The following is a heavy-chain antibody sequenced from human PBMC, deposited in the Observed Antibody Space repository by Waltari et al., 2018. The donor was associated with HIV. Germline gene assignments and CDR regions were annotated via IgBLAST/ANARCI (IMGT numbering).Heavy chain of an antibody. D-gene: IGHD3-22*01. Sequence: EVLLAESGGGLIQPGGSLGLSCTASNFSISGRHVTWIRQAPGGSLEWVAVIYPDDTTHYADSVSGRFTISRVKSRTKVFLLMNSLFVDDTATYFCATGVRYYGPWGQGTRVTVSS. V-gene: IGHV3-53*01. CDR3: ATGVRYYGP. J-gene: IGHJ5*02. CDR1: NFSISGRH. CDR2: IYPDDTT.